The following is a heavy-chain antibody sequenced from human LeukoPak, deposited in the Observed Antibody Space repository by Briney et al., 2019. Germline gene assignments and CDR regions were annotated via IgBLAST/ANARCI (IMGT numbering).Heavy chain of an antibody. CDR2: IYPGDSDT. CDR3: ARRGYYYGSGSYSALDY. V-gene: IGHV5-51*01. D-gene: IGHD3-10*01. Sequence: GESLKISCKGSGYSFTSYWIGWVRQMPGKGPEWMGIIYPGDSDTRYSPSFQGQVTISADKSISTAYLQWSGLKASGTAMYYCARRGYYYGSGSYSALDYWGQGTLVTVSS. CDR1: GYSFTSYW. J-gene: IGHJ4*02.